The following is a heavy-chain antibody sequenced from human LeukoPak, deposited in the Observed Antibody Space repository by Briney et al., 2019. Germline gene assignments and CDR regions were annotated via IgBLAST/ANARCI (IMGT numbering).Heavy chain of an antibody. CDR2: IYHSGST. Sequence: SETLSLTCAVSGYSISSGYYWGWIRQPPGKGLEWIGSIYHSGSTYYNPSLKSRVTISVDTSKNQFSLKLSSVTASDTAVYYCARSPERWLQLLIDYWGQGTLVTVSS. V-gene: IGHV4-38-2*01. D-gene: IGHD5-24*01. CDR1: GYSISSGYY. CDR3: ARSPERWLQLLIDY. J-gene: IGHJ4*02.